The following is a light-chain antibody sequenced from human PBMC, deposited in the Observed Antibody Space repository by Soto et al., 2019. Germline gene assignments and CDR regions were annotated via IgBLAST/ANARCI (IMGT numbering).Light chain of an antibody. CDR2: AAS. CDR1: QSISSY. Sequence: DIQMTQSPYSLPASLGARVTIARRASQSISSYLNWYQQTLGKAPKLMIYAASSLQSGVPSRFSGRGSGTDFTLTISSLQPEDFETYYCQQSYSTPPTFGQGTKVDI. V-gene: IGKV1-39*01. CDR3: QQSYSTPPT. J-gene: IGKJ1*01.